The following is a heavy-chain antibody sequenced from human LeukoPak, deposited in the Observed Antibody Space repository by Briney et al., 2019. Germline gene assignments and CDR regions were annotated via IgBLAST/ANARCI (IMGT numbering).Heavy chain of an antibody. CDR2: ISGSGGST. V-gene: IGHV3-23*01. D-gene: IGHD5-18*01. J-gene: IGHJ6*03. Sequence: PGGTLRLSCAASGFTFSSYGMSWVRQAPGKGLEWVSAISGSGGSTYYADSVKGRFTISRDNSKNTLYLQMNSLETEDTAVYYCTREKEGYNFGLDYYYYYMDVWGKGTTVTVSS. CDR3: TREKEGYNFGLDYYYYYMDV. CDR1: GFTFSSYG.